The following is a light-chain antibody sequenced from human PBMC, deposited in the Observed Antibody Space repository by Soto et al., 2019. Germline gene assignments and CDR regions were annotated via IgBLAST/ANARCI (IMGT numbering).Light chain of an antibody. Sequence: QSALTQPASVSGSPGQSITISCTGTSSDVGYDNYVSWFQQHPGKAPKLMIYDVSKRPSGVPDRFSGSKSGNTASLTISGLQAEDEADYYCCSYAGSYTYVFGTGTKLTVL. CDR3: CSYAGSYTYV. CDR1: SSDVGYDNY. CDR2: DVS. J-gene: IGLJ1*01. V-gene: IGLV2-11*01.